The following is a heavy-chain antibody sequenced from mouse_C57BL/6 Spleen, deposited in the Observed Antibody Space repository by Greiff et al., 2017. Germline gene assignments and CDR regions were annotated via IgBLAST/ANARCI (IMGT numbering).Heavy chain of an antibody. CDR2: INPNNGGT. Sequence: EVQLQQSGPELVKPGASVKIPCKASGYTFTDYNMDWVKQSHGKSLEWIGDINPNNGGTSYNQKFKGKATLTVDKSSSTAYMELRSLTSEDTAVYYCARLDGYWYFDVWGTGTTVTVSS. CDR3: ARLDGYWYFDV. D-gene: IGHD2-3*01. V-gene: IGHV1-18*01. CDR1: GYTFTDYN. J-gene: IGHJ1*03.